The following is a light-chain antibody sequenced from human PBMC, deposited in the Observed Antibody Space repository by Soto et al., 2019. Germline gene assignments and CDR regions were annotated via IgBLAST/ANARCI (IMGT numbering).Light chain of an antibody. J-gene: IGLJ3*02. Sequence: QSALTQPASVSGSPGQSITISCTGTGSDIGGSNYVSWYQQHPGKAPKLMIYDVTNRPSGVSNRFSGSKSGNTASLTISGLQAEDEADYYCSSYTTSISVVFGGGTQLTVL. CDR2: DVT. V-gene: IGLV2-14*01. CDR1: GSDIGGSNY. CDR3: SSYTTSISVV.